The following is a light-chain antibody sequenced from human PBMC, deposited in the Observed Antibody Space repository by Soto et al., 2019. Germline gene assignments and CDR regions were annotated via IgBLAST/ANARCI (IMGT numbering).Light chain of an antibody. CDR3: QQRSSWPPAIT. J-gene: IGKJ5*01. V-gene: IGKV3-11*01. CDR2: DAF. Sequence: EIVLTQSPGTLSLSPGERATLSCRASQSVSSYLAWYQHKPGQAPRLLIYDAFKRATGIPARFSGSGSGTEFTLTISSLEPEDSAVYYCQQRSSWPPAITFGQGTRLEIK. CDR1: QSVSSY.